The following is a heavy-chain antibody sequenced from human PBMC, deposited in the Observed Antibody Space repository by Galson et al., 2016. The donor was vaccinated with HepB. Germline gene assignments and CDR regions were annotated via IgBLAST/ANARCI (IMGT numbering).Heavy chain of an antibody. V-gene: IGHV1-69*06. J-gene: IGHJ5*02. CDR3: GRGGGITMVWGVMPGWFDP. CDR2: IIPLFGAT. D-gene: IGHD3-10*01. CDR1: GGTFSNFA. Sequence: SVKVSCKASGGTFSNFAISWLRQAPGQGLEWMGGIIPLFGATNYAQKFQGRVTITADKSTTTVYMDRRSLRSEDTAVYYCGRGGGITMVWGVMPGWFDPWGQGTLLTVSS.